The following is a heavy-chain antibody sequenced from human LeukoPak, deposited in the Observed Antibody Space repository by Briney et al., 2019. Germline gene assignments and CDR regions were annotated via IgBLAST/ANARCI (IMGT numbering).Heavy chain of an antibody. Sequence: PSETLSLTCTVSGGSISSYYWSWIRQPPGKGLEWIGYIYYSGSTNYNPSLKSRVTISVDTSKNQFSLKLSSVTAADTAVYYCARAKRNDGNYYYYGMDVWGQGTTVTVSS. CDR2: IYYSGST. CDR1: GGSISSYY. D-gene: IGHD1-1*01. J-gene: IGHJ6*02. V-gene: IGHV4-59*01. CDR3: ARAKRNDGNYYYYGMDV.